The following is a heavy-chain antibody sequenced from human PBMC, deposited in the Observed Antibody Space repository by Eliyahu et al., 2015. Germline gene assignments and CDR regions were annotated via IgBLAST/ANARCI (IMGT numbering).Heavy chain of an antibody. D-gene: IGHD6-19*01. CDR2: IFYSGTT. CDR3: ARLRRTRMAGPEYFHH. CDR1: GASISSNRDY. Sequence: QVQLQESGPGLVKPAETLSLTCAVSGASISSNRDYWGWIRXSPGKGXEWVGSIFYSGTTYYSPSLESRLTMSVDTSKNQFSLRLSSVTAADTAIYYCARLRRTRMAGPEYFHHWGQGTLVTVS. V-gene: IGHV4-39*01. J-gene: IGHJ1*01.